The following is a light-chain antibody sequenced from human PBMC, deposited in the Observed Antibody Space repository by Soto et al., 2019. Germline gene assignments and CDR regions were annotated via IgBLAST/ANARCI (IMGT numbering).Light chain of an antibody. J-gene: IGKJ2*01. Sequence: DIQMTQSPSSLSASVGDRVTITCRASQSINSYLNWYQQKPGKAPKLLIYGASSLQSGVPSRFSGSGSGTDFNLTISSLQPEDFATYYCQQSNSSPYTFGQGTKLEIK. CDR1: QSINSY. V-gene: IGKV1-39*01. CDR3: QQSNSSPYT. CDR2: GAS.